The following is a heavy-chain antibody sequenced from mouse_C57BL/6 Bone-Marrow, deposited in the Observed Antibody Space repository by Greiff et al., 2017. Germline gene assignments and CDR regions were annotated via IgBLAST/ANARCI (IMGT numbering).Heavy chain of an antibody. Sequence: QVQLQQPGAELVKPGASVKLSCKASGYTFTSYWMHWVKQRPGQGLEWIGMIHPTSGSTNYNEKFKSKATLTVDKSASTAYMQLSSLTSEDSAVYYWGYGGGDFDVWGTRTTVTVAS. CDR1: GYTFTSYW. J-gene: IGHJ1*03. CDR3: GYGGGDFDV. V-gene: IGHV1-64*01. CDR2: IHPTSGST. D-gene: IGHD1-1*01.